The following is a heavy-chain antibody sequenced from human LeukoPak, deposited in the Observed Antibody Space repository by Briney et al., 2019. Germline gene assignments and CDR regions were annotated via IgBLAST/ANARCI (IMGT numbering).Heavy chain of an antibody. D-gene: IGHD3-22*01. CDR2: IIPIFGTA. CDR1: GGTFSSYA. CDR3: ARVPPNYYDSSYYMDV. J-gene: IGHJ6*03. V-gene: IGHV1-69*06. Sequence: SVKVSCKASGGTFSSYAISWVRQAPGQGLEWMGGIIPIFGTANYAQKFQGRVTITADKSTSTAYMELSSLRSEDTAVYYCARVPPNYYDSSYYMDVWGKGTTVTVSS.